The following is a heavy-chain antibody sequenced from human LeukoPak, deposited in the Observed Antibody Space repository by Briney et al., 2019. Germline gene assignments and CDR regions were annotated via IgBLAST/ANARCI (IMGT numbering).Heavy chain of an antibody. V-gene: IGHV3-30*03. CDR3: ARGHISVPALDY. D-gene: IGHD6-19*01. CDR1: AFTLSSYG. J-gene: IGHJ4*02. Sequence: GRPLRLSCAASAFTLSSYGMHWVRQAPGKGLEWVAVISYDGSYKYCADSVKGRFTISRDNPKNTLYLQMNSLRVEDTAVYYCARGHISVPALDYWGQGTLLTVSS. CDR2: ISYDGSYK.